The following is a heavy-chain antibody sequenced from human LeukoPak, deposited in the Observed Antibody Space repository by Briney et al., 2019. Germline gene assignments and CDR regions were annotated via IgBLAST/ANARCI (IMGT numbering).Heavy chain of an antibody. CDR2: IYYSGST. D-gene: IGHD1-7*01. V-gene: IGHV4-39*01. Sequence: SETLSLTCTVSGGSISSSSYYWGWIRQPPGKGLEWIGSIYYSGSTYYNPSLKSRVTISVDTSKNQFSLKLSSVTAADTAVYYCARARSGLLELPFDYWGQGTLVTVSS. CDR1: GGSISSSSYY. CDR3: ARARSGLLELPFDY. J-gene: IGHJ4*02.